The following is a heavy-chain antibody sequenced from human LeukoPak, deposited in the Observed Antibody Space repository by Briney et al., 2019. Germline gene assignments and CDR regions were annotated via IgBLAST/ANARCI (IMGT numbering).Heavy chain of an antibody. D-gene: IGHD3-22*01. Sequence: GGSLRLSCAASGFTFSSYSMNWVRQAPGKGLEWVSYISSSSSTIYYADSVKGRFTISRDNAKNSLYLQMNSLRAEDTAVYYCARVKGYYDSSGPFDYWGQGTLDTVSS. V-gene: IGHV3-48*04. CDR2: ISSSSSTI. CDR1: GFTFSSYS. J-gene: IGHJ4*02. CDR3: ARVKGYYDSSGPFDY.